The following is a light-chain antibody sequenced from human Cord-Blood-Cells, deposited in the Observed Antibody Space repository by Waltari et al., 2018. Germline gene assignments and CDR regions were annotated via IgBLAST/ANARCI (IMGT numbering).Light chain of an antibody. Sequence: QSALTQPASVSGSPGQSITISCTGTSSDVGGYNYVSWYQQHPSKAPKLMIYDVSNRPSGVSNRFSGSKSVNTASLTISGLQAEDEADYYCSSYTSSSTLVVFGGGTNLTVL. CDR1: SSDVGGYNY. V-gene: IGLV2-14*01. CDR2: DVS. J-gene: IGLJ2*01. CDR3: SSYTSSSTLVV.